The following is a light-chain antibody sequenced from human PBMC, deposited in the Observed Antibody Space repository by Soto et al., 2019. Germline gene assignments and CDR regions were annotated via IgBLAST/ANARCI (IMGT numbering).Light chain of an antibody. CDR1: SSDVGVYNY. CDR3: SSYKSSSTLYV. J-gene: IGLJ1*01. CDR2: DVS. V-gene: IGLV2-14*01. Sequence: QSVLTQPASVSGSPGQSITISCTGTSSDVGVYNYVSWFQQHPGKAPKLTIYDVSDRPSGVSYRFSGSKSGDTASLTISGLQVEDEADYYCSSYKSSSTLYVFGTGTKVTVL.